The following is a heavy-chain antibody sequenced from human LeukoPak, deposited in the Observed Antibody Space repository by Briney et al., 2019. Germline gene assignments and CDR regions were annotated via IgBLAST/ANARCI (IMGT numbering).Heavy chain of an antibody. J-gene: IGHJ4*02. D-gene: IGHD6-13*01. CDR2: IDHSRST. CDR3: ARAQQQVLPFDY. CDR1: GGSFSGYY. Sequence: SETLSLTCAVYGGSFSGYYWSWIRQPPGKGLEWIGEIDHSRSTNYNPSLKSRVTISVDTSKNQFSLKLSSVTAADTAVYYCARAQQQVLPFDYWGQGTLVTVST. V-gene: IGHV4-34*01.